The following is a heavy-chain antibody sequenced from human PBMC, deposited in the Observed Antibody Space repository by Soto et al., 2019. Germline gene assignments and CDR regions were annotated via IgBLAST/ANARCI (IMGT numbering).Heavy chain of an antibody. CDR3: ARDPFSQYSHDTSGFQR. V-gene: IGHV1-3*01. Sequence: VKVSCKASGYSFTTYAMHWVRQAPGQRLEWMGWINAGTGIAKYSQKFQDRVSISRDTSANTAYMELSSLRAEDTGIYYCARDPFSQYSHDTSGFQRWGLGTLVTVSS. J-gene: IGHJ4*02. D-gene: IGHD3-22*01. CDR1: GYSFTTYA. CDR2: INAGTGIA.